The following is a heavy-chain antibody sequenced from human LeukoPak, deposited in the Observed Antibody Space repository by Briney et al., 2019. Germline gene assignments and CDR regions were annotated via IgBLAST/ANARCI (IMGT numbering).Heavy chain of an antibody. J-gene: IGHJ5*02. CDR1: GYTFTSYY. CDR3: AGAARPNWFDP. CDR2: INPSGGST. V-gene: IGHV1-46*01. Sequence: ASVKVSCKASGYTFTSYYMHWVRQAPGQGLEWMGIINPSGGSTSYAQKFQGRVTMTRDMPTSTVYMELSSLRSEDTAVYYCAGAARPNWFDPWGQGTLVTVPS. D-gene: IGHD6-6*01.